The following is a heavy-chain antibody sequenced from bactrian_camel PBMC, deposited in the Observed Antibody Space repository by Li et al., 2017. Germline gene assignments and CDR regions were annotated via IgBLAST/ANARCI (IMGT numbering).Heavy chain of an antibody. CDR3: VVADSCASRFPRTQSFPH. CDR1: GFTFSNAD. V-gene: IGHV3S40*01. J-gene: IGHJ4*01. Sequence: QLVESGEGPVQPGEGLGPSWAASGFTFSNADMYWVRQAPGKGLEWVSMINSGSDSTYYSNSVKGRFTISQGGVKDSVHLQMNNLKPEDTAMYYCVVADSCASRFPRTQSFPHWGTGTQVTVS. CDR2: INSGSDST. D-gene: IGHD4*01.